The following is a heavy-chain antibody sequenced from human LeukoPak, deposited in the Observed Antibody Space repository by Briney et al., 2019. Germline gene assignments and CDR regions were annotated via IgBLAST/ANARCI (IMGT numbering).Heavy chain of an antibody. J-gene: IGHJ5*02. CDR1: GGSISSHY. Sequence: SETLSLTCTVSGGSISSHYWSWIRQPPAKGLEWIGYIYYSGSTNYNPSLKSRVTISVDTTKHQFSLKLSSVTAADTAVHYCAIDHRIVRATTWFDPWGQGTLVTVSS. CDR2: IYYSGST. CDR3: AIDHRIVRATTWFDP. D-gene: IGHD1-26*01. V-gene: IGHV4-59*11.